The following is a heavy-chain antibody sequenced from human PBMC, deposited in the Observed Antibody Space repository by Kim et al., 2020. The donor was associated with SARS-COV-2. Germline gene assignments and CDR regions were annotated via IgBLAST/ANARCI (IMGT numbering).Heavy chain of an antibody. J-gene: IGHJ4*02. D-gene: IGHD3-22*01. Sequence: QKSQGRVTITADESTSTAYMELSSLRSEDTAVYYCARDVRYYDSSGSDYWGQGTLVTVSS. CDR3: ARDVRYYDSSGSDY. V-gene: IGHV1-69*01.